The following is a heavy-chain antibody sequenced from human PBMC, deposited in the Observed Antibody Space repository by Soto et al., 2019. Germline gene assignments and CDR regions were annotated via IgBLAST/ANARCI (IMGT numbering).Heavy chain of an antibody. D-gene: IGHD3-22*01. CDR3: ARDYYDSSGYAAFSDY. Sequence: EVQLVESGGGLVKPGGSLRLSCAASGFTFSSYSMNWVRQAPGKGLEWVSSISSSSSYIYYADSVKGRFTISRDNAKNSLYLQMNSLRAEDTAVYYCARDYYDSSGYAAFSDYWGQGTLVTVSS. CDR1: GFTFSSYS. V-gene: IGHV3-21*01. J-gene: IGHJ4*02. CDR2: ISSSSSYI.